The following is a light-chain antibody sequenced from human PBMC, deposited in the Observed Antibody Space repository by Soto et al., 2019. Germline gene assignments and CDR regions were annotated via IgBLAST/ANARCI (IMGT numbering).Light chain of an antibody. CDR3: QQYYSTPPT. CDR2: GAS. J-gene: IGKJ2*01. Sequence: EIVLTQSPATLSVSLGDSATLSCRASQSVSLSLAWFQMRPGQPPRLLIYGASTRATDIPARFSGSGSGTDFTLTISSLQAEDVAVYYCQQYYSTPPTFGQGTKLEIK. V-gene: IGKV3-15*01. CDR1: QSVSLS.